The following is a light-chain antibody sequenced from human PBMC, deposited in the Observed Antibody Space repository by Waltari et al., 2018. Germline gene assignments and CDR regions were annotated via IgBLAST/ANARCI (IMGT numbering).Light chain of an antibody. CDR3: QQRSIWPPVCP. J-gene: IGKJ4*01. Sequence: EVVLTQSPATLSLSPGERATLSCRASQSVGRLLAWYQQRPGQGPRLIIYDTSNRATGVPPRFSGSGSGTDFTRTISSLEPEDFAVYYCQQRSIWPPVCPFGGGTKVEIK. CDR2: DTS. CDR1: QSVGRL. V-gene: IGKV3-11*01.